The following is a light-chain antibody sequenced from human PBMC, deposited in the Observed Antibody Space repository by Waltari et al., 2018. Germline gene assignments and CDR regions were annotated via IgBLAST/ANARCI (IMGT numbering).Light chain of an antibody. CDR1: PSGDMY. CDR3: QQRRNWPLT. V-gene: IGKV3-11*01. Sequence: EIVLTQSPATLSLSPGERATLACRASPSGDMYLAWYQQRPGQAPRLLIYDTSNRATDIPARFSGSGSETDFSLTISSLEPEDFAVYYCQQRRNWPLTFGGGTKVEIK. J-gene: IGKJ4*01. CDR2: DTS.